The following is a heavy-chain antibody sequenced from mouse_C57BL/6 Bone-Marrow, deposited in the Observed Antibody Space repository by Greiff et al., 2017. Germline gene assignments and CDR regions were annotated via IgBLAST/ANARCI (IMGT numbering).Heavy chain of an antibody. Sequence: VQLQQPGAELVKPGASVKLSCKASGYTFTSYWMHWVKQRPGQGLEWIGMIHPNSGSTNYNEKFKSKATLTVDKTSSTPYMQLSSLTSEDSTVYYCARLVDGSRYAMDYWGQGTSVTVSS. V-gene: IGHV1-64*01. CDR2: IHPNSGST. CDR3: ARLVDGSRYAMDY. D-gene: IGHD1-1*01. J-gene: IGHJ4*01. CDR1: GYTFTSYW.